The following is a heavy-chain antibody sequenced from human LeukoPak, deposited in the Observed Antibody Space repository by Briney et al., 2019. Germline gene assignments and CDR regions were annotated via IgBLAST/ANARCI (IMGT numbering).Heavy chain of an antibody. Sequence: GESLKISCKGSGYSFTTYWIGCVRQMPAKRLEWMGIIFPGDSDTRYSPSFQGQVTISADKSISTAYLQWSSLKASDTAIYYCARSDSSGWYYFDYWGQGTLVTVSS. CDR2: IFPGDSDT. CDR1: GYSFTTYW. D-gene: IGHD6-19*01. J-gene: IGHJ4*02. CDR3: ARSDSSGWYYFDY. V-gene: IGHV5-51*01.